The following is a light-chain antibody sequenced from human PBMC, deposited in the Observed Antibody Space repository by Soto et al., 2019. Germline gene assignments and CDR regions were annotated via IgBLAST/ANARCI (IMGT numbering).Light chain of an antibody. CDR3: QQYNNWPPT. V-gene: IGKV3-15*01. Sequence: EIVMTQSPATLSVSPGERATLSCRASQSVSSNLAWFQQKPGQAPRLLTYGASTRATGIPAGLSGSGSGTEFTHTNSSLQSEDYAVYYCQQYNNWPPTFGQGTKV. CDR2: GAS. J-gene: IGKJ1*01. CDR1: QSVSSN.